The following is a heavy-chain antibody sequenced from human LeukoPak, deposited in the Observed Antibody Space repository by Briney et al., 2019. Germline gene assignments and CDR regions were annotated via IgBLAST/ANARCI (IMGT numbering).Heavy chain of an antibody. CDR1: GFTISYFW. D-gene: IGHD3-16*02. CDR3: AKNGFTFGGLIDINFDC. Sequence: GGSLRLSCAASGFTISYFWMSWVRQVPGKGLEWVAVISYDGSNKFYGDSVKGRFTISRDNSKNTLYLQMNSLRPEDTAVYYCAKNGFTFGGLIDINFDCWGQGTLVTVSS. V-gene: IGHV3-30*18. J-gene: IGHJ4*02. CDR2: ISYDGSNK.